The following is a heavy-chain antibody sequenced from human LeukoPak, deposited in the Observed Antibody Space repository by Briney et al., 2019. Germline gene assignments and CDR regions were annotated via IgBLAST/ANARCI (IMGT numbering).Heavy chain of an antibody. CDR3: TRALGSDY. CDR1: GYTFTDYY. CDR2: INPNSGGT. D-gene: IGHD1-26*01. Sequence: GASVKVSCTASGYTFTDYYMNWVRQAPGQGLEWMGWINPNSGGTNYAQKFQGRVTMTRDTSITTAYMELSSLRSDDTAMYYCTRALGSDYWGQGTLVTVSS. J-gene: IGHJ4*02. V-gene: IGHV1-2*02.